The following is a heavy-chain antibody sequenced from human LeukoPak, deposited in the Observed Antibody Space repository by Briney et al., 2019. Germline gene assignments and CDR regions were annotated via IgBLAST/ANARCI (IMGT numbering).Heavy chain of an antibody. V-gene: IGHV3-74*01. Sequence: GGSLRLSCVVSGFTSSNYWIHWVRQAPGKGLVWVSRINSDGSRTNYADSVKGRFTISRDNAKNTIYLQMNSLRAEDTAVYYCARVGYDILTGHYYFDYWGQGTLVTVSS. CDR1: GFTSSNYW. CDR2: INSDGSRT. D-gene: IGHD3-9*01. J-gene: IGHJ4*02. CDR3: ARVGYDILTGHYYFDY.